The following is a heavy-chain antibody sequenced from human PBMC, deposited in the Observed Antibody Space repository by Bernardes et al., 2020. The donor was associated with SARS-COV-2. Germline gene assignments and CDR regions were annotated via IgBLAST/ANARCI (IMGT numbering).Heavy chain of an antibody. CDR2: VNYNSDTI. Sequence: GGSLRLSCAASGFAFNFFAISWVRQAPGKGLEWVSTVNYNSDTIHYADSVKGRFAISRDNSKNVVYLQMNSLRVDDTATYYCAKRGGPASGSELAQRAFDIWGQGTMVTVSS. D-gene: IGHD6-13*01. J-gene: IGHJ3*02. CDR1: GFAFNFFA. V-gene: IGHV3-23*01. CDR3: AKRGGPASGSELAQRAFDI.